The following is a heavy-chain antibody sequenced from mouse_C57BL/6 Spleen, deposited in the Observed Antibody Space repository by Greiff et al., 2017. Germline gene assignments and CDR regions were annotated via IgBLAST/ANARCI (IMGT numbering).Heavy chain of an antibody. CDR3: ALVYLDY. V-gene: IGHV1-82*01. Sequence: QVQLQQSGPELVKPGASVKISCKASGYAFSSSWMNWVKQRPGQGLEGIGRIYPGDGDTNYNGKFKGKATLTADKSSSTAYMQLSSLTSEDSAVYFCALVYLDYWGQGTTLTVSS. CDR1: GYAFSSSW. CDR2: IYPGDGDT. J-gene: IGHJ2*01.